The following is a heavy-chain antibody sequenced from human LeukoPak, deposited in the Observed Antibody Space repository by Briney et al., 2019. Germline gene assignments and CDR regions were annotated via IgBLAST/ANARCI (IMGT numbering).Heavy chain of an antibody. CDR3: ARVEISSGWYGLWDY. V-gene: IGHV5-51*01. CDR2: IYPGDSDT. J-gene: IGHJ4*02. Sequence: GESLQISCQGSGSRFTSYWIGWVRQMPGKGLEWMGIIYPGDSDTRYSPSFQGQVTISADKSISTAYLQWSSLKASDTAMYYCARVEISSGWYGLWDYWGQGTLVTVSS. D-gene: IGHD6-19*01. CDR1: GSRFTSYW.